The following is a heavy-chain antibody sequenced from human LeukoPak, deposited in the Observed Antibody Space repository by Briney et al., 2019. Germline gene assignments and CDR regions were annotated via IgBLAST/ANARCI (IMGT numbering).Heavy chain of an antibody. V-gene: IGHV3-7*01. J-gene: IGHJ3*02. Sequence: GGSLRLSCAASGFTFSSYWMSWVRQAPGKGLEWVANIKQDGSEKYYVDSVKGRFTISRDNSKNILFLQMNSLRAEDTAVFYCAGLYGSRQGAFDIWGQGTMVIVSS. CDR3: AGLYGSRQGAFDI. D-gene: IGHD3-22*01. CDR2: IKQDGSEK. CDR1: GFTFSSYW.